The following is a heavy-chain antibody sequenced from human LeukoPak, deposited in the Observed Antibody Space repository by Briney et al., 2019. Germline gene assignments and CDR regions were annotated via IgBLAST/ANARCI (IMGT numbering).Heavy chain of an antibody. CDR2: IYYSGST. J-gene: IGHJ3*02. Sequence: SETLSLTCTVSGGSLSSSYYWGWLRQPPGKGLEWIGSIYYSGSTYYNPSLKSRVTISVDTSKNQFSLKLSSVTAADTAVYYCARPPTYYYDSSGIDAFDIWGQGTMVTVSS. CDR1: GGSLSSSYY. D-gene: IGHD3-22*01. V-gene: IGHV4-39*01. CDR3: ARPPTYYYDSSGIDAFDI.